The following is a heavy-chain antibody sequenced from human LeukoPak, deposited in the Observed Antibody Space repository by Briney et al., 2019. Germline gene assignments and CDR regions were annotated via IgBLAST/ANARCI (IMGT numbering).Heavy chain of an antibody. Sequence: GASVRVSFTTSGYTFTNLDINWLRQAPGQGLEWMGWMSPNSGDTGYAQKFQGRVSMTRDTSISTAYMELSSLRSEDTAVYYCASNPPNTGDFYYWGLGSLVTVSS. J-gene: IGHJ4*02. V-gene: IGHV1-8*01. CDR2: MSPNSGDT. CDR3: ASNPPNTGDFYY. CDR1: GYTFTNLD. D-gene: IGHD1-1*01.